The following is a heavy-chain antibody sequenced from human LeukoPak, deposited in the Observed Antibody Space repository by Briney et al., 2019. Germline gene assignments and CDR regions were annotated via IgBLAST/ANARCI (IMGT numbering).Heavy chain of an antibody. CDR1: GFTFSSYA. CDR2: ISYDGSNK. J-gene: IGHJ4*02. Sequence: PGRSLRLSCAASGFTFSSYAMHWVRQAPGKELEWVAVISYDGSNKYYADSVKGRFTISRDNSKNTLYLQMNSLRAEDTAVYYCAREYPTYYFDYWGQGTLVTVSS. D-gene: IGHD2-2*02. V-gene: IGHV3-30-3*01. CDR3: AREYPTYYFDY.